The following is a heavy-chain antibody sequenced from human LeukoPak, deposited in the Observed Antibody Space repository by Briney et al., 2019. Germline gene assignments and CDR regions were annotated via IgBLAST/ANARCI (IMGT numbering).Heavy chain of an antibody. CDR2: ISSSSSYI. Sequence: PGGSLRLSCVASGFTFSSYSLNWVRQAPGKGLEWVSSISSSSSYIFYADSLKGRFTISRDNAKNSLYLQMNSLRAEDTAVYYCARDAVAATYLFDYWGQGTLVTVSS. CDR1: GFTFSSYS. D-gene: IGHD6-19*01. V-gene: IGHV3-21*01. CDR3: ARDAVAATYLFDY. J-gene: IGHJ4*02.